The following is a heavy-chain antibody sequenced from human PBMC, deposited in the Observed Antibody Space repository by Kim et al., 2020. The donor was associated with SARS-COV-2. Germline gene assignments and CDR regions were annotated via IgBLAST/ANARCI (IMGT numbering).Heavy chain of an antibody. CDR2: INPSGGST. CDR3: ASLLSGSHSWGAFDI. J-gene: IGHJ3*02. V-gene: IGHV1-46*01. D-gene: IGHD1-26*01. Sequence: ASVKVSCKASGYTFTSYYMHWVRQAPGQGLEWMGIINPSGGSTSYAQKFQGRVTMTRDTSTSTVYMELSSLRSEDTAVYYCASLLSGSHSWGAFDIWGQGTMVTVSS. CDR1: GYTFTSYY.